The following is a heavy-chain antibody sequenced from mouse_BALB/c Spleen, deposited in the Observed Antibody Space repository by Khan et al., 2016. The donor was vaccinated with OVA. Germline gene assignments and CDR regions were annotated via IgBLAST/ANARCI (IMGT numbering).Heavy chain of an antibody. Sequence: VQLQESGAELARPGASVKLSCKASGYTFTSYWMQWVKQRPGQGLEWIGAIYPGDGDTRYTQKFKGKATLTADKSSSTAYMQLSSVASEDSAVYYCATIYYDYGWGQGTLVTVSA. V-gene: IGHV1-87*01. CDR3: ATIYYDYG. CDR2: IYPGDGDT. D-gene: IGHD2-4*01. J-gene: IGHJ3*02. CDR1: GYTFTSYW.